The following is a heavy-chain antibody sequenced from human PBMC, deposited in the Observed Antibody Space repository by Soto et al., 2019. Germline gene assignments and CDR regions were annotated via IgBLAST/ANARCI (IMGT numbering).Heavy chain of an antibody. J-gene: IGHJ3*02. Sequence: QITVKESGPTLVTPTQTLTLTCTFSGFSFSTSGAGVGWIRQPPGKALEWLALIFCNDDKRYTPSLNSRLTITKDTSKNQVVLTMSNLDPVDTATYFCAHRRGTSTTGGAFDIWGLGTKVTVSS. CDR3: AHRRGTSTTGGAFDI. CDR2: IFCNDDK. CDR1: GFSFSTSGAG. D-gene: IGHD1-1*01. V-gene: IGHV2-5*01.